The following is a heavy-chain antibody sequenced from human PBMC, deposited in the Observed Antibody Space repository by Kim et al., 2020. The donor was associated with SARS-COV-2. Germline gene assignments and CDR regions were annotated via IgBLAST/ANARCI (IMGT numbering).Heavy chain of an antibody. CDR1: GYTFTGYY. CDR2: INPNSGGT. CDR3: ARGPGYDILTGYSNWFAP. V-gene: IGHV1-2*02. J-gene: IGHJ5*02. Sequence: ASVKVSCKASGYTFTGYYMHWVRQAPGQGLEWMGWINPNSGGTNYAQKFQGRVTMTRDTSISTAYMELSRLRSDDTAVYYCARGPGYDILTGYSNWFAPWGQGTLVPVSS. D-gene: IGHD3-9*01.